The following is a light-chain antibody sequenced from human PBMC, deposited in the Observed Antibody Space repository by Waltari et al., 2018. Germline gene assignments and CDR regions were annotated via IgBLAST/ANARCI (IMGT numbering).Light chain of an antibody. J-gene: IGLJ2*01. CDR3: QAWESSTADVV. CDR2: EDT. Sequence: SYELTQPPSVSVSPGQTATITCSGDRWGKKYTHWYQQKPGQSPLLVMYEDTKRPPGIPERFSGSNSGNTATLTISGTHGLDEADYYCQAWESSTADVVFGGGTKLTVL. V-gene: IGLV3-1*01. CDR1: RWGKKY.